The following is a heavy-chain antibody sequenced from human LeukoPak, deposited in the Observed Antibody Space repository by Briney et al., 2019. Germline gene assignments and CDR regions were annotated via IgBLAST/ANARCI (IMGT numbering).Heavy chain of an antibody. J-gene: IGHJ4*02. CDR3: ARSLGIDYYDSSGHELPDY. CDR2: IYYSGST. Sequence: SETLSLTCTVSGGSISSSSYYWGWIRQPPGKGLEWIGSIYYSGSTYYNPSLKSRVTISVDTSRNQFSLKLSSVTAADTAVYYCARSLGIDYYDSSGHELPDYWGQGTLVTVSS. V-gene: IGHV4-39*07. D-gene: IGHD3-22*01. CDR1: GGSISSSSYY.